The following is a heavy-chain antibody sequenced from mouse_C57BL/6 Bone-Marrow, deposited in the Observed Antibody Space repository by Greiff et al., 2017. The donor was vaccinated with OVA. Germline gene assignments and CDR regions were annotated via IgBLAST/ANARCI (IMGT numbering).Heavy chain of an antibody. CDR1: GFTFSSYG. Sequence: EVQLQESGGDLVKPGGSLKLSCAASGFTFSSYGMSWVRQTPDKRLEWVATISSGGSYTYYPDSVKGRFTISRDNAKNTLYLQMSSRKSEDTAMYYCARHYYGSSYYWGQGTTLTVSS. V-gene: IGHV5-6*01. CDR2: ISSGGSYT. CDR3: ARHYYGSSYY. J-gene: IGHJ2*01. D-gene: IGHD1-1*01.